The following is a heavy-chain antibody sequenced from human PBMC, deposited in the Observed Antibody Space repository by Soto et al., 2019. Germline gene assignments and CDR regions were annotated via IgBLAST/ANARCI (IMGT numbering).Heavy chain of an antibody. V-gene: IGHV4-31*03. D-gene: IGHD6-19*01. CDR3: ARRIAVAGTYGLAWYFDL. J-gene: IGHJ2*01. CDR2: IYYSGST. Sequence: QVQLQESGPGLVKPSQTLSLTCTVSGGSISSGGYYWSWIRQHPGKGLEWIGYIYYSGSTYYNPSPNSRVTISVDTSKNQFSLKLSSVTAADTAVYYCARRIAVAGTYGLAWYFDLWGRGTLVTVSS. CDR1: GGSISSGGYY.